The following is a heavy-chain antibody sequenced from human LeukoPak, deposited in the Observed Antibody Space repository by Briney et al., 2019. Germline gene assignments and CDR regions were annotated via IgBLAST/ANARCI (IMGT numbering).Heavy chain of an antibody. CDR2: ISSSGSTI. CDR3: ARDRSQGAFDI. Sequence: PGGSLRLSCAASGFTFSSYEMNWVRQAPGKGLEWVSYISSSGSTIYYADSVKGRFTISRDNAKNSLYLQMNSLRAEDTAVYYCARDRSQGAFDIWSQGTMVTVSS. J-gene: IGHJ3*02. CDR1: GFTFSSYE. V-gene: IGHV3-48*03.